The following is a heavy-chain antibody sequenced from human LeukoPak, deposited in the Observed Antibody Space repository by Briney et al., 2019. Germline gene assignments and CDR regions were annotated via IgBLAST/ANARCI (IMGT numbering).Heavy chain of an antibody. CDR2: IYYSGST. J-gene: IGHJ3*02. V-gene: IGHV4-59*08. Sequence: SETLSLTCTVSGGFISSYYWSWIRQPPGKGLEWIGYIYYSGSTNYNPSLKSRVTISVDTSKNQFSLKLSSVTAADTAVYYCARQGWVYYYDSSGLDAFDIWGQGTMVTVSS. CDR1: GGFISSYY. D-gene: IGHD3-22*01. CDR3: ARQGWVYYYDSSGLDAFDI.